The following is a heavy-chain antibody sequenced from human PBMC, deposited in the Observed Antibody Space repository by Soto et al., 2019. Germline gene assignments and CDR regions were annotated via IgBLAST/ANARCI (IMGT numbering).Heavy chain of an antibody. CDR3: ARVSDRGAFDI. CDR2: ISAYNGNT. CDR1: GDSITSYG. V-gene: IGHV1-18*01. D-gene: IGHD1-26*01. J-gene: IGHJ3*02. Sequence: GASVEVCCAACGDSITSYGISWVQQAPGQGLEWMGWISAYNGNTNYAQKLQGRVTMTTDTSTSTAYMELRSLRSDDTAVYYCARVSDRGAFDIWGQGTMVTVSS.